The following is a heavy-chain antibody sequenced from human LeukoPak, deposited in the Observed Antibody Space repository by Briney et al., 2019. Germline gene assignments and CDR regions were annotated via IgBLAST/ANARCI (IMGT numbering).Heavy chain of an antibody. D-gene: IGHD3-3*01. CDR2: ISGSGGST. J-gene: IGHJ3*02. CDR1: GFTFSSYA. CDR3: AKGVFWSGYAFDI. Sequence: GGSLRLSCAASGFTFSSYAMSWVRQAPGKGLEGVSAISGSGGSTYYADSVKGRFTISRDNSKNTLYLQMNSLRAEDTAVYYCAKGVFWSGYAFDIWGQGTMVTVSS. V-gene: IGHV3-23*01.